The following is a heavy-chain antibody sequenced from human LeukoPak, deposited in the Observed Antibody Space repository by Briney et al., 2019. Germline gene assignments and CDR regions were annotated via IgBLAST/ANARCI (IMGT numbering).Heavy chain of an antibody. J-gene: IGHJ4*02. CDR1: GGSFSGYY. CDR2: INHSGST. D-gene: IGHD1-26*01. CDR3: ARGPSSRIVGATANDY. V-gene: IGHV4-34*01. Sequence: SETLSLTCAVYGGSFSGYYWSWIRQPPGKGLEWIGEINHSGSTNYNPSLKSRVTISVDTSKNQFSLKLSSVTAADTAVYYCARGPSSRIVGATANDYWGQGTLVTVSS.